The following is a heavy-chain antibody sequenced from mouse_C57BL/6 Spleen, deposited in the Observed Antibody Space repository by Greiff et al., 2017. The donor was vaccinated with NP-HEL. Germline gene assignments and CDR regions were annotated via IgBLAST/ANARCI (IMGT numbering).Heavy chain of an antibody. CDR3: ARTTTVVDYFDY. V-gene: IGHV1-80*01. Sequence: VQLVESGAELVKPGASVKISCKASGYAFSSYWMNWVKQRPGKGLEWIGQIYPGDGDTNYNGKFKGKATLTADKSSSTAYMQLSSLTSEDSAVYFCARTTTVVDYFDYWGQGTTLTVSS. CDR2: IYPGDGDT. D-gene: IGHD1-1*01. J-gene: IGHJ2*01. CDR1: GYAFSSYW.